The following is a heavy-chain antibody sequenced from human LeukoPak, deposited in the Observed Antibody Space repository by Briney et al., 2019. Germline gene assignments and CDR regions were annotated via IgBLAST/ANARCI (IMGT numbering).Heavy chain of an antibody. J-gene: IGHJ6*02. V-gene: IGHV4-34*01. D-gene: IGHD6-19*01. CDR1: GGSFSGYY. CDR2: INHSGST. CDR3: ARGRAVAGPSRIKYYYYGMDV. Sequence: SETLSLTCAVYGGSFSGYYWSWIRQPPGKGLEWIGEINHSGSTNYNPSLKSRVTISVDTSKTQSSLKLSSVTAADTAVYYCARGRAVAGPSRIKYYYYGMDVWGQGTTVTVSS.